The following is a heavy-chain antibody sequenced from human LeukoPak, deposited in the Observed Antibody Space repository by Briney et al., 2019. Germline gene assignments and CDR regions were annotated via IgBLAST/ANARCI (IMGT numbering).Heavy chain of an antibody. J-gene: IGHJ4*02. CDR2: INHSGST. D-gene: IGHD3-3*01. CDR1: GGSFSGYY. CDR3: ATAAYDFWSGYSYYFDY. V-gene: IGHV4-34*01. Sequence: SETLSLTCAVYGGSFSGYYWSWIRQPPGKGLGWIGEINHSGSTNYNPSLKSRVTISVDTSKNQFSLKLSSVTAADTAVYYCATAAYDFWSGYSYYFDYWGQGTLVTVSS.